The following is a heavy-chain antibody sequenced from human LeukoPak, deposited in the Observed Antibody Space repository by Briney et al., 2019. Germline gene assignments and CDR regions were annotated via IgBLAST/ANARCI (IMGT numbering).Heavy chain of an antibody. CDR3: ATTTSLFGDFDY. CDR1: GFTFSSYA. V-gene: IGHV3-23*01. CDR2: SRGSAGST. J-gene: IGHJ4*02. D-gene: IGHD3-10*01. Sequence: PGRSLRLSCAASGFTFSSYAMSSVRQSPGNGLKSFSYSRGSAGSTWYKDSVKGRFTISRDNSKNTLYLQMNSLRAEDTAIYYCATTTSLFGDFDYWGQGTLVTVSS.